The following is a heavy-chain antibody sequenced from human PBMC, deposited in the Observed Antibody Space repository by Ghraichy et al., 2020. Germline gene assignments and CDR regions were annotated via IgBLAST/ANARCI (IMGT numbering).Heavy chain of an antibody. Sequence: SETLSLTCAVYGGSFSGYYWSWIRQPPGKGLEWIGKINHSGSTNYNPSLKSRVTISVDTSKNQFSLKLSSVTAADTAVYYCARGGDYRRALEKTRYFDYWGQEPWSPSPQ. J-gene: IGHJ4*01. CDR3: ARGGDYRRALEKTRYFDY. V-gene: IGHV4-34*01. D-gene: IGHD3-16*01. CDR2: INHSGST. CDR1: GGSFSGYY.